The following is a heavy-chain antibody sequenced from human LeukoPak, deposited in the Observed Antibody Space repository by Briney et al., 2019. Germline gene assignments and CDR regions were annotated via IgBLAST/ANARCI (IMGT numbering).Heavy chain of an antibody. V-gene: IGHV1-18*01. D-gene: IGHD3-3*01. Sequence: ASVKVSCKASGYTFTSYGIIWVRQAPGQGLEWMGWISAYNGNTNYAQKLQGRVTMTTDTSTSTAYMELRSLRSDDTAVYYCARVTIFGVVIHWFDPWGQGTLVTVSS. CDR2: ISAYNGNT. J-gene: IGHJ5*02. CDR3: ARVTIFGVVIHWFDP. CDR1: GYTFTSYG.